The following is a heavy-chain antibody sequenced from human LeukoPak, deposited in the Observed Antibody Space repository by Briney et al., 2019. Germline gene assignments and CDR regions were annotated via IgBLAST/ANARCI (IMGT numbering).Heavy chain of an antibody. J-gene: IGHJ4*02. Sequence: SETLSLTCTVSGGSVSNGNYYWSWLRQPPGKALEWIGYIYYTGSTSYNPSLEGRVTISVDTSKNQFSVKLNSVTAADTAVYYCERGTGGYGSVSFDYWGQGTLVTASS. V-gene: IGHV4-61*01. CDR3: ERGTGGYGSVSFDY. CDR1: GGSVSNGNYY. CDR2: IYYTGST. D-gene: IGHD3-10*01.